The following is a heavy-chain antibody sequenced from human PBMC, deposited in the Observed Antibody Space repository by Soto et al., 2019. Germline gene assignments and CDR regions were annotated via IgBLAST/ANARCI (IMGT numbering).Heavy chain of an antibody. CDR3: ASSGLTDCSGGSCYYYYYGMDV. Sequence: PGEFLKISCKGSGYSFTSYWSGWVRQMPGKGLEWMGIIYPGDSDTRYSPSFQGQVTISADKSISTAYLQWSSLKASDTAMYYCASSGLTDCSGGSCYYYYYGMDVWGQGTTVTVSS. D-gene: IGHD2-15*01. CDR1: GYSFTSYW. V-gene: IGHV5-51*01. CDR2: IYPGDSDT. J-gene: IGHJ6*02.